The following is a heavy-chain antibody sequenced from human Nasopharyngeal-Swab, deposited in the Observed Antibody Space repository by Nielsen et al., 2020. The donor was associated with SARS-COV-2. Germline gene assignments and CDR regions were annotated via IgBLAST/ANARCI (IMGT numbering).Heavy chain of an antibody. CDR3: ARGSGYKSYYYYGMDV. D-gene: IGHD5-12*01. CDR1: GFTFSSYS. Sequence: LTCAASGFTFSSYSMNWVRQAPGKGLEWVSYISSSSSTIYYADSVKGRFTISRDNAKNSLYLQMNSLRDEDTAVYYCARGSGYKSYYYYGMDVWGQGTTVTVSS. J-gene: IGHJ6*02. V-gene: IGHV3-48*02. CDR2: ISSSSSTI.